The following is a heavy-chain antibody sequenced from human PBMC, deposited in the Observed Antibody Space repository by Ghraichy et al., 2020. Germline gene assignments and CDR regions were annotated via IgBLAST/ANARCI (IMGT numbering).Heavy chain of an antibody. CDR3: AKDIKSWDFQSGSNFDH. Sequence: GESLNISCAASGFTFSRSAMHWVRQAPGKGLEWVAVISDDEKNRYYDDSVKGRFTISRDNSKSTLYLQMDSLSAEDTAIYYCAKDIKSWDFQSGSNFDHWGQGTLVTVSS. J-gene: IGHJ4*02. D-gene: IGHD5-24*01. V-gene: IGHV3-30-3*02. CDR2: ISDDEKNR. CDR1: GFTFSRSA.